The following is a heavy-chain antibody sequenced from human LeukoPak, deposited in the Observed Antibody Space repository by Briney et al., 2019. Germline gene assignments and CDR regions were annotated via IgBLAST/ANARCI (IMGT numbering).Heavy chain of an antibody. J-gene: IGHJ6*03. V-gene: IGHV4-4*07. D-gene: IGHD2-2*01. CDR3: AREAEDIVVVPAATYYYYYYMDV. CDR2: IYTSGST. Sequence: KPSETLSLTCTVSGGSISSYYWSWIRQPAGKGLEWIGRIYTSGSTNYNPSLKSRVTMSVDTSKNPFSLKLSSVTAADTAVYYCAREAEDIVVVPAATYYYYYYMDVWGKGTTVTVSS. CDR1: GGSISSYY.